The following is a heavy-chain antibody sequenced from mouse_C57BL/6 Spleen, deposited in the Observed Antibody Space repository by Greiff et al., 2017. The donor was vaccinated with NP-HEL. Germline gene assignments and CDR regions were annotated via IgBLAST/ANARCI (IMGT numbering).Heavy chain of an antibody. Sequence: QVQLQQSGAELARPGASVKLSCKASGYTFTSYGISWVKQRTGQGLEWIGEIYPRSGNTYYNEKFKGKATLTADKSSSTAYMELRSLTSEDSAVYFCARSGNYGNSRYFDVWGTGTTVTVSS. CDR2: IYPRSGNT. D-gene: IGHD2-1*01. V-gene: IGHV1-81*01. CDR1: GYTFTSYG. J-gene: IGHJ1*03. CDR3: ARSGNYGNSRYFDV.